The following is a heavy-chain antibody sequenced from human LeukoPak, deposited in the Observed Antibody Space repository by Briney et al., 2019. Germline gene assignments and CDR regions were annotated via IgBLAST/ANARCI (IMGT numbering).Heavy chain of an antibody. J-gene: IGHJ4*02. CDR3: ARAEYSASLYFDY. D-gene: IGHD1-26*01. CDR1: GDSVSSNSAA. V-gene: IGHV6-1*01. Sequence: SQTLSLTCAISGDSVSSNSAAWTWIRQSPSRGLEWLGRTYYRSKWYNDYAVSVKSRITINADASKNQFSLQLNSVTPEDTAVYYCARAEYSASLYFDYWGQGTLVTVSS. CDR2: TYYRSKWYN.